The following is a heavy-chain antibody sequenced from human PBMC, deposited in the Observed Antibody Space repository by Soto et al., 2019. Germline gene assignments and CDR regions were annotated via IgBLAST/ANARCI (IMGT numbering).Heavy chain of an antibody. CDR3: ARVYYSNYDPYYYYGMDV. Sequence: VKVSCTASGYTFTSYAMHWVRQAPGQRLEWMGWINAGNGNTKYSQKFQGRVTITRDTSASTAYMELSSLRSEDTAVYYCARVYYSNYDPYYYYGMDVWGQGTTVTVSS. CDR2: INAGNGNT. CDR1: GYTFTSYA. D-gene: IGHD4-4*01. J-gene: IGHJ6*02. V-gene: IGHV1-3*01.